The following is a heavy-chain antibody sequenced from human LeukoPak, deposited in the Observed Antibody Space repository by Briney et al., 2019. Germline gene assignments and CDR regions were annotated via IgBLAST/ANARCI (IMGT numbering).Heavy chain of an antibody. CDR3: ARAGIAAAGGYNWFDP. J-gene: IGHJ5*02. CDR2: INPNSGGT. CDR1: GYTFTGYY. Sequence: ASVEVSCKASGYTFTGYYMHWVRQAPGQGLEWMGWINPNSGGTNYAQKFQGRVTMTRDTSISTAYMELSRLRSDDTAVYYCARAGIAAAGGYNWFDPWGQGTLVTVSS. D-gene: IGHD6-13*01. V-gene: IGHV1-2*02.